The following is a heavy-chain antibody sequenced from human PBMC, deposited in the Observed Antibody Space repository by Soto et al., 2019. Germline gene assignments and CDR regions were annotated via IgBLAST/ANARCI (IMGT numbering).Heavy chain of an antibody. J-gene: IGHJ4*02. CDR2: IYYSGST. V-gene: IGHV4-59*08. CDR1: GGSISSYY. Sequence: PSETLSLTCTVFGGSISSYYWSWIRQPPGKGLEWIGYIYYSGSTNYNPSLKSRVTISVDTSKNQFSLKLSSVTAADTAVYYCARYYGGYSDYWGQGTLVTVSS. CDR3: ARYYGGYSDY. D-gene: IGHD3-10*01.